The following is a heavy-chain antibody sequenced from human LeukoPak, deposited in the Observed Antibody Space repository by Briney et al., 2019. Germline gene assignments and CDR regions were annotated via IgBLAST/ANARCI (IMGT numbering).Heavy chain of an antibody. CDR1: GGSISSGGYY. D-gene: IGHD6-13*01. J-gene: IGHJ6*02. CDR3: ARGYSSSWWPHYYGMDV. Sequence: SQTLSLTCTVSGGSISSGGYYWSWIRQPPGKGLEWIGYIYHSGSTYYNPSLKSRVTISVDTSKNQFSLKLSSVTAADTAVYYCARGYSSSWWPHYYGMDVWGQGTTVTVSS. CDR2: IYHSGST. V-gene: IGHV4-30-2*01.